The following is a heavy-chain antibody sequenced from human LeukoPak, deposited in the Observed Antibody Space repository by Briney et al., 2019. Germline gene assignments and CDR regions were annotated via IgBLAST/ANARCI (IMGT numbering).Heavy chain of an antibody. D-gene: IGHD2-2*01. J-gene: IGHJ3*02. Sequence: GGSLRLSCAASGFTFSSYSMNWVRQAPGKGLEWVSYISSSSSTMYYADSVKGRFTISRDNAKNSLYLQMNSLRAEDTALYHCARDREYCSSTSCYRDPFDIWGQGTMVTVSS. V-gene: IGHV3-48*04. CDR2: ISSSSSTM. CDR3: ARDREYCSSTSCYRDPFDI. CDR1: GFTFSSYS.